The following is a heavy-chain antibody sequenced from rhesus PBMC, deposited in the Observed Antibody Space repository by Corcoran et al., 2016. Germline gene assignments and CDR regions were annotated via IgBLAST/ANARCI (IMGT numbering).Heavy chain of an antibody. CDR2: ISYTGKPI. D-gene: IGHD3-16*01. CDR3: TIIRY. CDR1: GFTFSSYD. V-gene: IGHV3-136*01. J-gene: IGHJ4*01. Sequence: EVQLVESGGGLVQPGGSLRLSCAASGFTFSSYDMSWVRQAPGKGLKGVSYISYTGKPIYYSDPVKGRFTSARDNAKNSLSLQMSSLRAEDTAVYYCTIIRYWGQGVLVTVSS.